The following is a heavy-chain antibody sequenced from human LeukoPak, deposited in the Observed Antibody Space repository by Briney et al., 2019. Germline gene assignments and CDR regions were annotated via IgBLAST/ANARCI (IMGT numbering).Heavy chain of an antibody. V-gene: IGHV4-39*01. CDR1: GASISGGTYY. J-gene: IGHJ4*02. CDR2: IYYTGST. Sequence: PSETLSLTCSVSGASISGGTYYWGWIRQPPGKGLEWIGSIYYTGSTYDNPSLKSRVTISIDTSKNQFSLKLSSVTAADTAVYYCARRGGSGRAFDYWGQGTLVTVSS. D-gene: IGHD1-26*01. CDR3: ARRGGSGRAFDY.